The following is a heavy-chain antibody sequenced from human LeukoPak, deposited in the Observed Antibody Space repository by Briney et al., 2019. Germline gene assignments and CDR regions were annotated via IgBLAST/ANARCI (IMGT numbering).Heavy chain of an antibody. CDR2: IIPILGIA. CDR3: ARDSVAAAGIFDY. J-gene: IGHJ4*02. D-gene: IGHD6-13*01. Sequence: GASVKASCKASGGTFSSYAISWVRQAPGQGLEWMGRIIPILGIANYAQKFQGRVTITADKSTSTAYMELSSLRSEDTAVYYCARDSVAAAGIFDYWGQGTLVTVSS. V-gene: IGHV1-69*04. CDR1: GGTFSSYA.